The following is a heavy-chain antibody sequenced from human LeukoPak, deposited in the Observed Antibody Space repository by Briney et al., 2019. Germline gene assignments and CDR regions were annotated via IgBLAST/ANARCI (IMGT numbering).Heavy chain of an antibody. CDR2: IKQDGSEK. D-gene: IGHD1-26*01. J-gene: IGHJ4*02. Sequence: GGSLRLPCAASGFTFSSYWMSWVRQAPGKGLEWVANIKQDGSEKYYVDSVKGRFTISRDNAKNSLYLQMNSLRAEDTAVYYCARDGDIVGATTDFDYWGQGTLVTVSS. CDR3: ARDGDIVGATTDFDY. CDR1: GFTFSSYW. V-gene: IGHV3-7*01.